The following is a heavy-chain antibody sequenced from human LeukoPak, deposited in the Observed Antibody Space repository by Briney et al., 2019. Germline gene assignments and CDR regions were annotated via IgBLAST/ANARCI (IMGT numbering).Heavy chain of an antibody. Sequence: GASVKVSCKASGDTFSSYYMHWVRQAPGQGLEWMGIINPSGGSTTYAQKFQSRVTMTRDTSISAAYMELSRLKSDDTAIYYCVRGIAVAGRGLFDYWGQGTLVTVSS. CDR3: VRGIAVAGRGLFDY. J-gene: IGHJ4*02. CDR1: GDTFSSYY. D-gene: IGHD6-19*01. CDR2: INPSGGST. V-gene: IGHV1-46*01.